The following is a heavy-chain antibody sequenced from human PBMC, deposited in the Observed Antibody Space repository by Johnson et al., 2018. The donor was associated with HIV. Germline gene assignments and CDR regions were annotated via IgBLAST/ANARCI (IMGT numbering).Heavy chain of an antibody. Sequence: VQLVESGGGLVQPGGSLRLSCAASGFTFSSYAMHWVRQAPGKGLEYVSAISSNGGSTYYANSVKGRFTISRDNSKNTLYLQMGSLRAEDTAVYYCAKDRVVIAAHDAFDIWGQGTMVTVSS. V-gene: IGHV3-64*01. D-gene: IGHD2-21*01. CDR2: ISSNGGST. J-gene: IGHJ3*02. CDR1: GFTFSSYA. CDR3: AKDRVVIAAHDAFDI.